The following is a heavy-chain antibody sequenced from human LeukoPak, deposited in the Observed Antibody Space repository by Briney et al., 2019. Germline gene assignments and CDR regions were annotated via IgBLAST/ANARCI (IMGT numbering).Heavy chain of an antibody. CDR1: GGSISSGSYY. D-gene: IGHD4-11*01. CDR2: IYTSGST. Sequence: SETLSLTCTVPGGSISSGSYYWSWIRQPAGKGLEWIGRIYTSGSTNYNPSLTHPAPISVYTSTHQFSLQLTFLTAADTAVYYCARDRRYSNYDYYYYYMDVWGKGTTVTVSS. CDR3: ARDRRYSNYDYYYYYMDV. J-gene: IGHJ6*03. V-gene: IGHV4-61*02.